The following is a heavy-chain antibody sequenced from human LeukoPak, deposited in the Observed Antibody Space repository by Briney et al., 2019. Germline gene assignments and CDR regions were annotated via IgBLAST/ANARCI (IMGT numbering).Heavy chain of an antibody. Sequence: GGSLRLSCAASGFTFSDHYMDWVRQAAGKGLEWVGRTRNKANSYTTEYAASVKGRFTISRDDSKNSLYLQMNSLKTEDTAVYYCARESPAGFDYWGQGTLVTVSS. J-gene: IGHJ4*02. CDR2: TRNKANSYTT. D-gene: IGHD2-2*01. V-gene: IGHV3-72*01. CDR1: GFTFSDHY. CDR3: ARESPAGFDY.